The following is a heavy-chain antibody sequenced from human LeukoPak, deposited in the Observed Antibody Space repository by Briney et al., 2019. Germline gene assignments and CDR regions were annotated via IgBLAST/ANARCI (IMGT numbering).Heavy chain of an antibody. Sequence: ASVKVSCTASGYTFTGYYMHWVRQAPGQGLEWMGWINPNSGGTNYAQKLQGRVTMTRDTSISTAYMELSRLRSDDTAVYYCARGDKREFGGVIVNFDHWGQGTLVTVSS. J-gene: IGHJ4*02. CDR1: GYTFTGYY. CDR3: ARGDKREFGGVIVNFDH. D-gene: IGHD3-16*02. V-gene: IGHV1-2*02. CDR2: INPNSGGT.